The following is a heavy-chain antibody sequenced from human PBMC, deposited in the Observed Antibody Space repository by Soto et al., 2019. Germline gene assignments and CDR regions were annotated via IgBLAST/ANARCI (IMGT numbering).Heavy chain of an antibody. CDR3: ARDVRRYSSGWRPVDY. J-gene: IGHJ4*02. CDR2: ISSSSSTI. V-gene: IGHV3-48*02. Sequence: GGSLRLSCAASGFTFSSYSMNWVRQAPGKGLEWVSYISSSSSTIYYADSVKGRFTISRDNAKNSLYLQMNSLRDEDTAVYYCARDVRRYSSGWRPVDYWGQGTLVTVSS. D-gene: IGHD6-19*01. CDR1: GFTFSSYS.